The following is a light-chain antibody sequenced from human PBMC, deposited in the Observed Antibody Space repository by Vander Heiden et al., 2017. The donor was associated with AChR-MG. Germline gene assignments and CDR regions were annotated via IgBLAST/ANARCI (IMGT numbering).Light chain of an antibody. Sequence: QSVLTQPPSVSAAPGQKVTISCSGASSNIGKNHVSWYHQLPGTAPNLLIYDSDKRSSGIPDRFSASKSGTSAILGITGLQTGDEADYYCGTWDSSLSVAVFGGGTKLTVL. V-gene: IGLV1-51*01. CDR3: GTWDSSLSVAV. CDR2: DSD. J-gene: IGLJ2*01. CDR1: SSNIGKNH.